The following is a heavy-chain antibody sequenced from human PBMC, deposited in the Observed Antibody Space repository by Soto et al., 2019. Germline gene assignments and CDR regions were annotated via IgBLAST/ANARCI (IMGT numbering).Heavy chain of an antibody. D-gene: IGHD1-1*01. V-gene: IGHV1-69*08. J-gene: IGHJ5*02. CDR1: GGTISIYT. CDR2: IIPILGSA. Sequence: SVKVSCKASGGTISIYTISWLRQAPGQGLEWMGRIIPILGSAKYAQKFQGRVTMTTDTSTSTAYMELRSLRSDDTAVYYCARGATGTSWFDPWGQGTLVTVSS. CDR3: ARGATGTSWFDP.